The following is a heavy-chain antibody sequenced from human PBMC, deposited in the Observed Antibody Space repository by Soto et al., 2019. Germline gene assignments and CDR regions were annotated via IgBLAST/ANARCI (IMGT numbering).Heavy chain of an antibody. J-gene: IGHJ3*02. V-gene: IGHV3-23*01. CDR2: ISGSSGGT. CDR3: AKDGELEIDSDAFDI. Sequence: EVQLLESGGGLVQPGGSLRLSCAASGFTFSSYAMSWVRQAPGKGLEWVSAISGSSGGTYYADSVKGRFTISRDNSKNTLYLQMNSLRAEDTAVYYCAKDGELEIDSDAFDIWGQGTMVTVSS. CDR1: GFTFSSYA. D-gene: IGHD1-1*01.